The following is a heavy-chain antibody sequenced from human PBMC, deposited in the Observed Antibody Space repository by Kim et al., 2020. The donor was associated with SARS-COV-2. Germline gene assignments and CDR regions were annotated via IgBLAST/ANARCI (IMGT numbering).Heavy chain of an antibody. CDR1: TFSFSTYP. V-gene: IGHV3-30*04. CDR3: ARDRDGTGSNYDS. CDR2: ISYDGNNK. Sequence: GGSLRLSCAASTFSFSTYPMHWVRQAPGKGLEWVALISYDGNNKYYADSVKGRFTISRDNSKNTLCLQMGSLRVEDTAMYYCARDRDGTGSNYDSWGQGT. J-gene: IGHJ5*01. D-gene: IGHD3-10*01.